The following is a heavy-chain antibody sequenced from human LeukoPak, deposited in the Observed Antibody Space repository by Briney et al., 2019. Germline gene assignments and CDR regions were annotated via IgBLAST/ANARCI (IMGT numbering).Heavy chain of an antibody. D-gene: IGHD6-19*01. CDR3: ARERNRGWFDY. V-gene: IGHV1-2*02. CDR2: INPNSGGT. Sequence: ASVKVSCKASGYTFTNYDINWVRQAPGQGLEWMGWINPNSGGTNYAQKFQGRVTMTRDTSISTAYMELSRLRSDDTAVYYCARERNRGWFDYWGQGTLVTVSS. CDR1: GYTFTNYD. J-gene: IGHJ4*02.